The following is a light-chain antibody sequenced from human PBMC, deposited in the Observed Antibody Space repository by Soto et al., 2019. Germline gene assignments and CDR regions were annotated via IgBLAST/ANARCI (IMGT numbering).Light chain of an antibody. CDR2: GAS. CDR3: QQYGDRPRT. Sequence: EIVLTQSPGTLSLSPGERATLSCRASQSVSSSYLAWYQQKPGQAPRLLIYGASSRATGIPDRFSGSGSGTDFTLTISRLEPEDFAVYYCQQYGDRPRTFGQGTRWISN. J-gene: IGKJ1*01. CDR1: QSVSSSY. V-gene: IGKV3-20*01.